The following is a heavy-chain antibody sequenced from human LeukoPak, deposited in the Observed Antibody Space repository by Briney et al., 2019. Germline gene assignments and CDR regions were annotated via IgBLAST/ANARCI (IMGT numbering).Heavy chain of an antibody. V-gene: IGHV4-34*01. CDR3: ARARYDSSGYYFYYYYMDV. D-gene: IGHD3-22*01. Sequence: SETLSLTCAVYGGSFSGYYWSWIRQPPGKGLEWIGEINHSGSTNYNPSLKSRVTISVDTSKNQFSLKLSSVTAADTAVYYCARARYDSSGYYFYYYYMDVWGKGTTVTVSS. CDR1: GGSFSGYY. CDR2: INHSGST. J-gene: IGHJ6*03.